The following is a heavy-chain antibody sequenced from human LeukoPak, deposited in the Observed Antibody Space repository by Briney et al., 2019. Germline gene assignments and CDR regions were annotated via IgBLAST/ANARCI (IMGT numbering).Heavy chain of an antibody. CDR1: GFSVSKSV. J-gene: IGHJ4*02. CDR2: TSYEGNGT. V-gene: IGHV3-30*03. Sequence: GTSLRLSCAASGFSVSKSVMYWLRQAPGMGLEWVAATSYEGNGTFYAGSVKGRFTMSRDNSNNMVYLQMNSLRHEDTALYYCATTGGSWYDGSFDYWGQGTLVTVSS. CDR3: ATTGGSWYDGSFDY. D-gene: IGHD6-13*01.